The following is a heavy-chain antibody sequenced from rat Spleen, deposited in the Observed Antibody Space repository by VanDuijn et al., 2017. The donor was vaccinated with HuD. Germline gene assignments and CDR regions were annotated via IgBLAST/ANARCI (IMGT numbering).Heavy chain of an antibody. CDR1: GFTFSNFD. D-gene: IGHD5-1*01. V-gene: IGHV5-27*01. Sequence: EVQLVESGGGFVQPGRSLKLSCAASGFTFSNFDMAWVRQAPTKGLEWVASITNTGGSTYYPDSVKGRFTISRDNAKSTLYLQMNSLRSEDTATYYCTTDRLGADYFDYWGQGVMVTVSS. CDR3: TTDRLGADYFDY. J-gene: IGHJ2*01. CDR2: ITNTGGST.